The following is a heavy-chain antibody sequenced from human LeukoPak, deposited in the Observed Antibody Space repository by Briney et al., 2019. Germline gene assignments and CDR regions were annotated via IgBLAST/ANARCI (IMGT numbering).Heavy chain of an antibody. V-gene: IGHV3-33*08. D-gene: IGHD3-10*01. CDR3: ARDNYNSSGTYYSSCDY. CDR2: IRCDGSNK. CDR1: GFTFSNYG. J-gene: IGHJ4*02. Sequence: GGSLRLSCAASGFTFSNYGMRWVRQAPGKGPEWVSVIRCDGSNKYYADSVKGRFTISRDNAKNTLYLQMNSLRAEDTRLYGCARDNYNSSGTYYSSCDYWGRAALVSVSS.